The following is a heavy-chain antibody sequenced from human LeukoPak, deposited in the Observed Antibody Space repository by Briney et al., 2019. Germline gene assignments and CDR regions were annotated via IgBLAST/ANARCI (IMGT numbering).Heavy chain of an antibody. Sequence: GGSLRLSCAASAFTFSSYVTLWVPQAPGKGLVGVAVTSTDGNLKIYADSVKGPFTISRDNSKNSLYLQMNSLRAEDTAVYYCAELGITMIGGVWGKGTTVTISS. CDR1: AFTFSSYV. J-gene: IGHJ6*04. V-gene: IGHV3-30*04. CDR3: AELGITMIGGV. CDR2: TSTDGNLK. D-gene: IGHD3-10*02.